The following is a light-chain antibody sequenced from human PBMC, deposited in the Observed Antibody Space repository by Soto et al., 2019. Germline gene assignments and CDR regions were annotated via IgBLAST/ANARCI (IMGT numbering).Light chain of an antibody. V-gene: IGKV1D-13*01. Sequence: IQLTQSPSSLSASVGDRVTITCRVSQGISSYLNWYRQKPGKVPKLLIYKTSNLESGVPLRFSGSGSGTEFTLTISSLQPDDFATYYCQQYKDYWTFGQGTKVDIK. CDR1: QGISSY. J-gene: IGKJ1*01. CDR2: KTS. CDR3: QQYKDYWT.